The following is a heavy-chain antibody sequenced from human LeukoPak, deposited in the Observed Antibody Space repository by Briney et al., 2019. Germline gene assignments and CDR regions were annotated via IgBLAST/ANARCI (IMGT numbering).Heavy chain of an antibody. CDR3: ARGSLFGLSSPDYYYYMDV. CDR2: ISSSGSTI. J-gene: IGHJ6*03. Sequence: GGSLRLSCAASGFTFSDYYMSWIRQAPGKGLEWVSYISSSGSTIYYADSVKGRFTISRDNAKNSLYLQMNSLRAEDTAVYYCARGSLFGLSSPDYYYYMDVWGKGTTVTVSS. CDR1: GFTFSDYY. V-gene: IGHV3-11*04. D-gene: IGHD3-10*01.